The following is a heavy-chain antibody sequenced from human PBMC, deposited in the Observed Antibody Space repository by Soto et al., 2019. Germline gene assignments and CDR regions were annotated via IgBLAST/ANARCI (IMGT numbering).Heavy chain of an antibody. CDR1: GFTFSSYA. CDR2: ISYDGSNK. D-gene: IGHD3-10*01. J-gene: IGHJ4*02. CDR3: AKGIRYYGSGSYYS. V-gene: IGHV3-30*04. Sequence: QVQLVESGGGVVQPGRSLRLSCAASGFTFSSYAMHWVRQAPGKGLEWVAVISYDGSNKYYADSVKGRFTISRDNSKNTLYLQMNSLRAEDTAVYYCAKGIRYYGSGSYYSWGQGTLVTVSS.